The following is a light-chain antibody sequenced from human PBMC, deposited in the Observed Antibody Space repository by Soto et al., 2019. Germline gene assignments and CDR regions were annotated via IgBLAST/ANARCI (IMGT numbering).Light chain of an antibody. V-gene: IGKV3-11*01. J-gene: IGKJ1*01. CDR3: QQYNSYST. CDR2: DAS. Sequence: EIVLTQSPATLSLSPGERATLSCRASQSVSSYLAWYQQKPGQAPRLLIFDASNRATGTPARFSGSGSGTDFTLTISSLEPEDFAVYYCQQYNSYSTFGQGTKVEIK. CDR1: QSVSSY.